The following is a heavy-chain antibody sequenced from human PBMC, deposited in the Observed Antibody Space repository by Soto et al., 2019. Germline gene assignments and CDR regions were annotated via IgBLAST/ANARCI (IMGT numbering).Heavy chain of an antibody. V-gene: IGHV3-30-3*02. CDR1: GFTLSNHG. D-gene: IGHD6-19*01. J-gene: IGHJ2*01. CDR2: ISYDGSNK. CDR3: AKRSGIAVTGAESSEL. Sequence: GGSLRLSCAGSGFTLSNHGMHWVRQAPGKGLEWVAVISYDGSNKYYADSVKGRFTISRDNSKNTLYVQLNNLRIEDTAVYFCAKRSGIAVTGAESSELWGRGTLVTVSA.